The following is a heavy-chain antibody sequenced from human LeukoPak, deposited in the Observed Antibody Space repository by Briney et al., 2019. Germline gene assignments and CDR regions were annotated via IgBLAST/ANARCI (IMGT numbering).Heavy chain of an antibody. CDR1: GFSFSTYG. CDR3: ARDYGGSSPFDY. D-gene: IGHD4-23*01. J-gene: IGHJ4*02. V-gene: IGHV3-30*02. CDR2: IRYDGSNK. Sequence: GGSLRLSCAASGFSFSTYGMHWVRQAPGKGLEWVAFIRYDGSNKDYADSVTGRFTISRDNSKNTLYLQMNSLRAEDTAVYYCARDYGGSSPFDYWGQGTLVTVSS.